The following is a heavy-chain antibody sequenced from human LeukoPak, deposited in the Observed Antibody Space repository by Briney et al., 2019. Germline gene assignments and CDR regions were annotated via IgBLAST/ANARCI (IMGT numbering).Heavy chain of an antibody. D-gene: IGHD6-19*01. CDR2: LYNIGSA. V-gene: IGHV4-61*08. CDR1: GGSVSSGDSY. J-gene: IGHJ5*02. Sequence: PSETLSLTCSVSGGSVSSGDSYWTWIRQSPGKGLEWIGYLYNIGSANYNPSLTSRLTISLDTSKNQFSLKLSSVTAADTAVYYCARRGPIQWLGGRSTYNWFDPWGQGTLVTVSS. CDR3: ARRGPIQWLGGRSTYNWFDP.